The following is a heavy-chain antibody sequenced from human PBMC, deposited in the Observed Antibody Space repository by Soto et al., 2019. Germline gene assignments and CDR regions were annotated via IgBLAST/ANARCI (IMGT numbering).Heavy chain of an antibody. D-gene: IGHD6-19*01. CDR3: AKGSRYSSGWYGSH. CDR1: GFIFTGYA. V-gene: IGHV3-23*01. Sequence: PGGSLRLSCAASGFIFTGYAMSWVRQAPGKGLEWVSDISGGGGTTHYADSVKGRFTISRDNSKNTLYLQMNSLRADDTAVYYCAKGSRYSSGWYGSHWGQGTLVTVSS. J-gene: IGHJ4*02. CDR2: ISGGGGTT.